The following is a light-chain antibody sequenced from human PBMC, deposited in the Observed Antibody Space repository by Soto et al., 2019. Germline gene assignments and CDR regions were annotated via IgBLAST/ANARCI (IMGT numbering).Light chain of an antibody. CDR3: QQYGSSPRT. CDR1: QSVNHN. Sequence: SQSPGARSASPGKTSNLSNRASQSVNHNLAWYQQKPGQAPRLLIHGASNRASGIPDRFSGSGSGTDFTLTISRLEPEDFAVYYCQQYGSSPRTFGQGTKVDIK. CDR2: GAS. V-gene: IGKV3-20*01. J-gene: IGKJ1*01.